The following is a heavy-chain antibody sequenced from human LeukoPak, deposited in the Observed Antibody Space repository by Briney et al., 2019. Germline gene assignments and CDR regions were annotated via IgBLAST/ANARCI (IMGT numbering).Heavy chain of an antibody. V-gene: IGHV5-51*01. CDR2: IYPGDSDT. Sequence: PGESLKISCKGSGYSFTNYWIGWLRQMPGKGLEWMGIIYPGDSDTRYSPSFQGQVTILADKSISTAYLQWSSLKASDTAMYYCARHRPYSSGWRHFDYWGQGTLVTVSS. CDR1: GYSFTNYW. CDR3: ARHRPYSSGWRHFDY. D-gene: IGHD6-19*01. J-gene: IGHJ4*02.